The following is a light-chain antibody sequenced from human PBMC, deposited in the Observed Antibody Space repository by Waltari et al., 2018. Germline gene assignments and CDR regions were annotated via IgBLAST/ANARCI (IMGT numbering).Light chain of an antibody. J-gene: IGKJ4*01. CDR3: QQYTTLPLT. V-gene: IGKV3-15*01. Sequence: EIVMTQSPGTLSVSPGEGATLSCRASQSVSSNVAWYQQRHGQAPRLLIFGASTRATGIPARFSGSESGTEFTLTVSSLQSEDSAVYFCQQYTTLPLTFGGGTKVEI. CDR2: GAS. CDR1: QSVSSN.